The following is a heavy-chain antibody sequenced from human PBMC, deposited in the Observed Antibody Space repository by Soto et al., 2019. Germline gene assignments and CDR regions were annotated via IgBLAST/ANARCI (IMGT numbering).Heavy chain of an antibody. CDR2: INHRGST. D-gene: IGHD3-10*01. CDR3: AREGDYYGSGSYYNAPDV. J-gene: IGHJ6*02. Sequence: SETLSLTCAVYGGSFSDYYWSWIRQPPGKGLEWIGEINHRGSTNYNPSLKSRVTISVDTSKNQFSLNLSSVTAADTALYYCAREGDYYGSGSYYNAPDVWGQGTTVT. CDR1: GGSFSDYY. V-gene: IGHV4-34*01.